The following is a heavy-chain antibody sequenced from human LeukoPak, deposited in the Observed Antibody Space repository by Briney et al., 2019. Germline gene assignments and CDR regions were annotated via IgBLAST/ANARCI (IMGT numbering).Heavy chain of an antibody. Sequence: KSSETLSLTCTVSGGSISSSSYYWGWIRQPPGKGLEWIGSIYYSGSTYYNPSLKSRVTISVDTSKNQFSLKLSSVTAADTAVYYCARPGYYYDSSGYYVGGIDYWGQGTLVTVSS. CDR2: IYYSGST. V-gene: IGHV4-39*01. D-gene: IGHD3-22*01. J-gene: IGHJ4*02. CDR1: GGSISSSSYY. CDR3: ARPGYYYDSSGYYVGGIDY.